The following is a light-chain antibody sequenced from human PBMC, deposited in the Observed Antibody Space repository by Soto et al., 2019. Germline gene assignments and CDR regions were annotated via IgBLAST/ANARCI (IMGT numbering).Light chain of an antibody. V-gene: IGKV3-15*01. Sequence: EIVMTQSPATLSVSPGERATFSCRASQGISSSLAWYQQKPGQAPRLLIYGASTRATGIPARFSGSGSGTEFTLTISSLQSEDFAVYYCQQYNNGPTYTFGQGTKLEIK. CDR2: GAS. CDR3: QQYNNGPTYT. J-gene: IGKJ2*01. CDR1: QGISSS.